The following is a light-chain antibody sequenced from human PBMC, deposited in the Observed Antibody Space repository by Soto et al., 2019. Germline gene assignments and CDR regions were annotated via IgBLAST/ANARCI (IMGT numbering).Light chain of an antibody. Sequence: HSVLTQPASVSGSPGQSITISCTGTSSDVGGYNSVSWYQQHPGKAPKLVIYEVTNRPSGISNRFSGSKSGNTASLTISGLQAEDEADYYCSSYTSSSTRVFGTGTKVTV. V-gene: IGLV2-14*01. J-gene: IGLJ1*01. CDR2: EVT. CDR3: SSYTSSSTRV. CDR1: SSDVGGYNS.